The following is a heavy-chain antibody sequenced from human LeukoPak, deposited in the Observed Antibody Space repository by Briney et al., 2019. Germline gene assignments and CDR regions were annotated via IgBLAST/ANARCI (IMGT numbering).Heavy chain of an antibody. J-gene: IGHJ4*02. CDR1: GGSISSSSYY. D-gene: IGHD3-22*01. V-gene: IGHV4-39*07. CDR2: IYYSGST. CDR3: ARVPAAYYYDSSGSQFDY. Sequence: SETLSLTCTVSGGSISSSSYYWGWIRQPPGKGLEWIGSIYYSGSTHYNPSLKSRVTISVDTSKNQFSLKLSSVTAADTAVYYCARVPAAYYYDSSGSQFDYWGQGTLVTVSS.